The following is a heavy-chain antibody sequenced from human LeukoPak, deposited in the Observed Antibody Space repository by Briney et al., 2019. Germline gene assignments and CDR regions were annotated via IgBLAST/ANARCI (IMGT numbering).Heavy chain of an antibody. CDR3: ASGPIVVVILTEYFQH. Sequence: SVKVSCKASGYTFTGYYMHWVRQAPGQGLEWMGGIIPIFGTANYAQKFQGRVTITADESTSTAYMELSSLRSEDTAVYYCASGPIVVVILTEYFQHWGQGTLVTVSS. CDR1: GYTFTGYY. V-gene: IGHV1-69*13. J-gene: IGHJ1*01. CDR2: IIPIFGTA. D-gene: IGHD3-22*01.